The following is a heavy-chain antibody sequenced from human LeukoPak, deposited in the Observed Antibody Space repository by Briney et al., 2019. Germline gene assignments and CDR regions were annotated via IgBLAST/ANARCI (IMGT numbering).Heavy chain of an antibody. CDR3: ARGRDGNWNDADYFDY. CDR1: GGTFSSYA. Sequence: ASVKVSCKASGGTFSSYAISWVRQAPGQGLEWMGRIIPIFGTANYAQKFQGSVTITTDESTSTAYMELSSLRSEDTAVYYCARGRDGNWNDADYFDYWGQGTLVTVSS. D-gene: IGHD1-1*01. CDR2: IIPIFGTA. J-gene: IGHJ4*02. V-gene: IGHV1-69*05.